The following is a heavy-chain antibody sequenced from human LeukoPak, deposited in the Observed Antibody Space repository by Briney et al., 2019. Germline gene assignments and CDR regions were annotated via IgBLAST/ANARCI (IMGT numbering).Heavy chain of an antibody. CDR3: ASGNSGWYFFDY. CDR1: GLIVSGNY. D-gene: IGHD6-19*01. J-gene: IGHJ4*02. CDR2: IYRGGTT. V-gene: IGHV3-53*01. Sequence: GSLRLSCAPSGLIVSGNYMTWVRQAPGKGLEWVSIIYRGGTTYYADSVKGRFTISRDNSKNTVYLQMNSLRAEDTAVYYCASGNSGWYFFDYWGQGTLVTVSS.